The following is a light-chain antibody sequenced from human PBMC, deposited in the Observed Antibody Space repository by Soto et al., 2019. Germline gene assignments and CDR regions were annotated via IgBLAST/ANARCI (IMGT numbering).Light chain of an antibody. CDR2: GAS. CDR3: QQYGSSPWT. Sequence: DIVLTQSHGTLSVSRRERDTLSCLASKSVSSSYLAWYQQKPGQAPRLLIYGASSRATGIPDRFSGSGSGTDFSLLISRLEPEDFAVYYCQQYGSSPWTLGQGTKVDIK. V-gene: IGKV3-20*01. CDR1: KSVSSSY. J-gene: IGKJ1*01.